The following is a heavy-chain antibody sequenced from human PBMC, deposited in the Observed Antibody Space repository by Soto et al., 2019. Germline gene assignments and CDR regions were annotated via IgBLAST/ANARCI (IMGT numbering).Heavy chain of an antibody. D-gene: IGHD3-10*01. J-gene: IGHJ6*02. CDR2: LHSGGDT. CDR3: ARDGPYYYASRMDV. CDR1: GIPVSSNY. V-gene: IGHV3-53*04. Sequence: EVQLVESGGGLVQPGGSLRLSCVASGIPVSSNYMTWVRQAPGKGLEWVSVLHSGGDTYYANSVKGRFTISRHDSTNTRFLQMNSLTAEDTAVYYCARDGPYYYASRMDVWGQGPTVTVSS.